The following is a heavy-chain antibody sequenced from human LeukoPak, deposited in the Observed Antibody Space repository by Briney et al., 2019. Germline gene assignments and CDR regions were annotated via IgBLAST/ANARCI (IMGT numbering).Heavy chain of an antibody. D-gene: IGHD6-19*01. CDR3: AIPKTSGWYYFDY. CDR1: GYTLTELS. V-gene: IGHV1-24*01. CDR2: FDPEDGET. J-gene: IGHJ4*02. Sequence: ASVKVSCKVSGYTLTELSMHWVRQAPGKGLEWMGGFDPEDGETIYAQKFQGRVTMTEDTSTDTAYLELSSLRSEDTAVYYCAIPKTSGWYYFDYWGQGTLVIVSS.